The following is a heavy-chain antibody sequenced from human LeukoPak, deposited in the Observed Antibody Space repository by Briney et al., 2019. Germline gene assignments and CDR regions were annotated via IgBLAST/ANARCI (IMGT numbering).Heavy chain of an antibody. D-gene: IGHD3-10*01. Sequence: PGGSLGLSCAASGFTFSSYSMNWVRQAPGKGLEWVSSISSSSSYIYYADSVKGRFTISRDNSKNTVYLQINSLRAEDTAVYYCAIVSRLGGFDYWGQGTLVTVSS. J-gene: IGHJ4*02. CDR3: AIVSRLGGFDY. CDR2: ISSSSSYI. V-gene: IGHV3-21*04. CDR1: GFTFSSYS.